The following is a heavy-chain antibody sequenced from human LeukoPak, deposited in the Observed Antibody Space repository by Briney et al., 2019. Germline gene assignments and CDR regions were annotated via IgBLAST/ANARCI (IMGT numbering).Heavy chain of an antibody. J-gene: IGHJ4*02. CDR3: ARHYFDSSGYLAGY. CDR1: GFTFSSYW. D-gene: IGHD3-22*01. CDR2: IKQDGSEK. V-gene: IGHV3-7*01. Sequence: PGGSLRLSCAASGFTFSSYWMSWVRQAPGKGLEWVANIKQDGSEKCYVDSVKGRFTISRDNAKNSLYLQMNSLRAEDTAVYYCARHYFDSSGYLAGYWGQGTLVTVSS.